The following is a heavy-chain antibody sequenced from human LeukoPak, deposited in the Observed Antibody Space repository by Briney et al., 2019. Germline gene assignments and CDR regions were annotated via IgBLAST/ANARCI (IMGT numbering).Heavy chain of an antibody. V-gene: IGHV4-61*05. CDR2: IYYSGST. Sequence: SETLSLTCTVSGGSIRSSYYYWGWIRQPPGKGLEWIGYIYYSGSTNYNPSLKSRVTISVDTSKNQFSLKLSSVTAADTAVYYCARVGYSGLIGYWGQGTLVTVSS. D-gene: IGHD5-12*01. CDR3: ARVGYSGLIGY. CDR1: GGSIRSSYYY. J-gene: IGHJ4*02.